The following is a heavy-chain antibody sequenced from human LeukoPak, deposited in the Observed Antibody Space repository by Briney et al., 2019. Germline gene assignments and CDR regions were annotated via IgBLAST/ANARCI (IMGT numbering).Heavy chain of an antibody. V-gene: IGHV3-30-3*01. D-gene: IGHD3-22*01. CDR3: ARDHYFDISGYLDY. Sequence: GGSLRLSCEGSGFTFSINTMHWVRQAPGKGLEWLAVISYDGTKQYFADSVKGRFTISRDNVKNSLYLEMNSLRVEDSAVYYCARDHYFDISGYLDYWGQGTPVTVSS. CDR2: ISYDGTKQ. CDR1: GFTFSINT. J-gene: IGHJ4*02.